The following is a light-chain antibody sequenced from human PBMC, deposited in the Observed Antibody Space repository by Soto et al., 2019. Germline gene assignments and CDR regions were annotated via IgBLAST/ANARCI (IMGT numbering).Light chain of an antibody. CDR2: GAY. J-gene: IGKJ2*01. CDR3: QQYGSSGYT. V-gene: IGKV3-20*01. CDR1: QSVTSSY. Sequence: EIVLTQSPGTLSLSPGERATLSCRASQSVTSSYLAWYQQKPAQAPRLLIYGAYSRAPGIPDRFSGSGSGTELTLTIKGLEPEDFAVYYCQQYGSSGYTFGQGTKLEIK.